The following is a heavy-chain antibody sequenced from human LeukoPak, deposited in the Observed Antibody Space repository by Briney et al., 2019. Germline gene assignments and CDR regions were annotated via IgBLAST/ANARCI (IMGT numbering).Heavy chain of an antibody. J-gene: IGHJ4*02. V-gene: IGHV3-11*01. CDR3: ASDRGLRYFDGAFDY. CDR2: ISSSGSTI. D-gene: IGHD3-9*01. CDR1: GFTFSDYY. Sequence: PGGSLRLSCAASGFTFSDYYMSWIRQAPGNGLEWVSYISSSGSTIYYADSVKGRFTISRDNAKNSLYLQMNSLRAEDTAVYYCASDRGLRYFDGAFDYWGQGTLVTVSS.